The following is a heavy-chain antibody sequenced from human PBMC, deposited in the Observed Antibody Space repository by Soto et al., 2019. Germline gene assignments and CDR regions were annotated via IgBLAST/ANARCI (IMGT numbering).Heavy chain of an antibody. Sequence: PGGSLRLSCVSSGFSFGTYAMTWVRQVPGKGLEWVSTISGGIGSTFYADSVKGRLTISRDISKKMLFLHMNSLRGEDTGTYYCAKGAAGYFDYWGRGTLVTVSS. CDR2: ISGGIGST. J-gene: IGHJ4*02. CDR3: AKGAAGYFDY. CDR1: GFSFGTYA. V-gene: IGHV3-23*01. D-gene: IGHD1-26*01.